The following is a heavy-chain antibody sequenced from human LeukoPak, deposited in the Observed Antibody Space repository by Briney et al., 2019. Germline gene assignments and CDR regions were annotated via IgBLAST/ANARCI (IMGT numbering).Heavy chain of an antibody. D-gene: IGHD3-22*01. CDR2: IYTSGST. CDR1: GGSISSGSYY. V-gene: IGHV4-61*02. J-gene: IGHJ5*02. CDR3: ARGGYDLSGYWLSWFDP. Sequence: PSQTLSLTCTVSGGSISSGSYYWSWIRQPAGKGLEWIGRIYTSGSTNYNPSLKSRVTISVDTSKNQFSLMLSSVTAADTAVYYCARGGYDLSGYWLSWFDPWGQGTLVTVSS.